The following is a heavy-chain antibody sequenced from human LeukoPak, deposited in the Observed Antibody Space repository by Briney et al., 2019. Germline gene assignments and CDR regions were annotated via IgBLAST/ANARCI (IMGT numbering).Heavy chain of an antibody. Sequence: SETLSLTCTVSGGSISSYYWSWIRQPPGKGLEWIGYIYYSGSTNYNPSLKSRVTISVDTSKNQFSLKLSSVTAADTAVYYCTRRNRSGSYYNDYYYMDVWGKGTTVTVSS. J-gene: IGHJ6*03. D-gene: IGHD3-10*01. V-gene: IGHV4-59*01. CDR3: TRRNRSGSYYNDYYYMDV. CDR2: IYYSGST. CDR1: GGSISSYY.